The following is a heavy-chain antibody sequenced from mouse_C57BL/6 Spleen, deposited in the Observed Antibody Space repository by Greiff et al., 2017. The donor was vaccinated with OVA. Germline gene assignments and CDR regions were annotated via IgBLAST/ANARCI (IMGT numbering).Heavy chain of an antibody. CDR1: GYTFTSYD. CDR2: IYPRDGST. V-gene: IGHV1-85*01. D-gene: IGHD2-12*01. Sequence: QVQLQQSGPELVKPGASVKLSCKASGYTFTSYDINWVKQRPGQGLEWIGWIYPRDGSTKYNEKFKGKATLTVDTSSSTAYMELHSLTSEDSAVYFCARERIEYDDYAMDYWGQGTSVTVSS. CDR3: ARERIEYDDYAMDY. J-gene: IGHJ4*01.